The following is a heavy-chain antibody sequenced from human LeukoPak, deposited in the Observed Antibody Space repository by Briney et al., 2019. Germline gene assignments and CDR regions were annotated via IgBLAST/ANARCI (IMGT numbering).Heavy chain of an antibody. Sequence: GGSLRLSCVASRFAFSQAWMSWVRQAPGKGLEWVGRIKSESDGGTTDYAAPVKGRFTISRDDKKNTLFLQMNSLQTEDTAVYYCTTSGWFDHWGQGTLVTVSS. D-gene: IGHD1-26*01. CDR3: TTSGWFDH. CDR2: IKSESDGGTT. CDR1: RFAFSQAW. J-gene: IGHJ5*02. V-gene: IGHV3-15*01.